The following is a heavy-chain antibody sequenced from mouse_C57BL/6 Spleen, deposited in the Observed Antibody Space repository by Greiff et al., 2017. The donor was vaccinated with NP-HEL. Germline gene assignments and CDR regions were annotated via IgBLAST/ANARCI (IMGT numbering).Heavy chain of an antibody. J-gene: IGHJ4*01. D-gene: IGHD2-5*01. CDR2: IYPGGGYT. CDR3: AREGSNYGGGAMDY. V-gene: IGHV1-63*01. CDR1: GYTFTNYW. Sequence: QVQLQQSGAELVRPGTSVKMSCKASGYTFTNYWIGWAKQRPGHGLEWIGDIYPGGGYTNYNEKFKGKATLTADKSSSTAYMQFSSLTSEDSAIYYCAREGSNYGGGAMDYWGQGTSVTVSS.